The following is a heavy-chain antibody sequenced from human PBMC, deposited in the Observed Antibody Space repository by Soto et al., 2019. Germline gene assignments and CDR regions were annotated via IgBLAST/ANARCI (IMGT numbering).Heavy chain of an antibody. V-gene: IGHV4-4*02. Sequence: PSETLSLTCAVSGGSISSSNWWSWVRQPPGKGLEWIGEIYHSGSTNYNPSLKSRVTISVDKSKNQSSLKLSSVTAADTAVYYCARVGLGYCSSTSCLRRGFDPWGQGTLVTVSS. CDR1: GGSISSSNW. CDR2: IYHSGST. J-gene: IGHJ5*02. D-gene: IGHD2-2*01. CDR3: ARVGLGYCSSTSCLRRGFDP.